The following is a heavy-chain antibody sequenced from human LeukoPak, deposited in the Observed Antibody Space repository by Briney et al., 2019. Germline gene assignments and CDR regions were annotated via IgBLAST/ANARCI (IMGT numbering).Heavy chain of an antibody. D-gene: IGHD1-26*01. CDR1: GFTVSSNY. V-gene: IGHV3-21*01. CDR3: ARYRFVVGATDSFDI. CDR2: ISSSSSYI. J-gene: IGHJ3*02. Sequence: GGSLRLSCAASGFTVSSNYMSWVRQAPGKGLEWVSSISSSSSYIYYADSVKGRFTISRDNAKNSLYLHMNSLRAEDTAVYYCARYRFVVGATDSFDIWGQGTMVTVSS.